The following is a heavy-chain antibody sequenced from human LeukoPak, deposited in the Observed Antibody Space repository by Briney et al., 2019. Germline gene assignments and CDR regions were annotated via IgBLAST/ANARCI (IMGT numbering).Heavy chain of an antibody. CDR2: IYYSGST. CDR1: GGSISSSSYY. V-gene: IGHV4-39*01. J-gene: IGHJ4*02. D-gene: IGHD3-3*01. CDR3: ARSSDFWSGYYLSYFDY. Sequence: SETLSLTCTVSGGSISSSSYYWGWIRQPPGKGLEWIGSIYYSGSTYYNPSLKSRVTISVDTSKNQFSLKLSSVTAADTAVYYCARSSDFWSGYYLSYFDYWGQGTLVTVSS.